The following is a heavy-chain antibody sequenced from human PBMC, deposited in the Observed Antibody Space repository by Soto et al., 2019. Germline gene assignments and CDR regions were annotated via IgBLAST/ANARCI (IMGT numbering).Heavy chain of an antibody. J-gene: IGHJ6*02. CDR1: GFSFSSYA. CDR3: ARELLDGSGSHDYLYYGMDV. D-gene: IGHD3-10*01. CDR2: IWFDGSKK. V-gene: IGHV3-33*01. Sequence: QVQLVESGGGVVQPGKSLRLSCAASGFSFSSYAMHWVRQAPGKGLQWVALIWFDGSKKYYADSVKGRFTISRDSSNNTLDLQMNSLRAEDTAVYYCARELLDGSGSHDYLYYGMDVWGQGTTVTVSS.